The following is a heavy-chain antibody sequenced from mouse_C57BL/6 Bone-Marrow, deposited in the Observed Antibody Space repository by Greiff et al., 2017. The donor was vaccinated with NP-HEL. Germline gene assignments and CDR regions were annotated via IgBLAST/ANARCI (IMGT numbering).Heavy chain of an antibody. CDR1: GYTFTSYW. Sequence: QVQLKQPGAELVKPGASVKLSCKASGYTFTSYWMHWVKQRPGRGLEWIGRIDPNSGGTKYNEKFKSKATLTVDKPSSTAYMQLSSLTSEDSAVYYCAMSFYGNLEDYAMDYWGQGTSVTVSS. J-gene: IGHJ4*01. CDR3: AMSFYGNLEDYAMDY. CDR2: IDPNSGGT. V-gene: IGHV1-72*01. D-gene: IGHD2-1*01.